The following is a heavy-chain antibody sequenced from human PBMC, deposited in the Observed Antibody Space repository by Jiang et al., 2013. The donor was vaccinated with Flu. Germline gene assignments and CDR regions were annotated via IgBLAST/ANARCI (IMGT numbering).Heavy chain of an antibody. Sequence: LLKPSETLSLTCTVSGGSISSSSYYWGWIRQPPGKGLEWIGSIYYSGSTYYNPSLKSRVTISVDTSKNQFSLKLSSVTAADTAVYYCATSMVRGPLLDAFDIWGQGTMVTVSS. D-gene: IGHD3-10*01. CDR1: GGSISSSSYY. CDR2: IYYSGST. J-gene: IGHJ3*02. V-gene: IGHV4-39*01. CDR3: ATSMVRGPLLDAFDI.